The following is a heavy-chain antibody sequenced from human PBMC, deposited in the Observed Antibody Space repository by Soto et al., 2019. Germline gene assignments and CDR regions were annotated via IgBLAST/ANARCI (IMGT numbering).Heavy chain of an antibody. V-gene: IGHV4-30-4*01. Sequence: PSETLSLTCTVSGASINNNDYYWSWIRQTPGKGLEWIGYVYYSGTTDYIPSLKSRLSMSIDKSQNQLTLKLNSVTAADTATYYCARMSYFYDKWYFDHWDRGTLVTVSS. CDR3: ARMSYFYDKWYFDH. J-gene: IGHJ2*01. CDR1: GASINNNDYY. D-gene: IGHD3-22*01. CDR2: VYYSGTT.